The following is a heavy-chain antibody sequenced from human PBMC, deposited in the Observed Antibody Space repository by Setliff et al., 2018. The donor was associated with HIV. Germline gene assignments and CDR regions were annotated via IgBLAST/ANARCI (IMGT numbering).Heavy chain of an antibody. D-gene: IGHD1-1*01. V-gene: IGHV4-59*01. CDR1: GGSISGYY. J-gene: IGHJ6*03. CDR2: IHYSGSS. CDR3: ARFQAWQLGRRGGYYYYMDV. Sequence: SETLSLTCTVSGGSISGYYWSWVRQPPEKRLELIGFIHYSGSSDYNPSLKSRITISVDMSRNQFSLVLSSVTAAGTAVYYCARFQAWQLGRRGGYYYYMDVWGKGTTFTVSS.